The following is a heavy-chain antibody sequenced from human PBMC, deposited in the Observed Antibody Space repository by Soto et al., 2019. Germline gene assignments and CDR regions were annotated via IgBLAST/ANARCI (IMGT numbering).Heavy chain of an antibody. CDR1: GFTFRSFV. D-gene: IGHD3-16*01. CDR2: TSYDGSNA. CDR3: ARWGTTGGLDF. J-gene: IGHJ4*02. V-gene: IGHV3-30*03. Sequence: QVHLVESGGGVVQPGTSLRLSCVGSGFTFRSFVIHWVRQAPGKGLEWVALTSYDGSNAYYGYSVKGRFTISRDNSKNTVDLQMDSLRVEDTALYYCARWGTTGGLDFWGQGTLVSVSS.